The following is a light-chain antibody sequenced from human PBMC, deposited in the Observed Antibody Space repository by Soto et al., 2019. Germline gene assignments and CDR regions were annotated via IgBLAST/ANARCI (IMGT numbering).Light chain of an antibody. J-gene: IGKJ5*01. CDR3: QQYGSSVT. CDR2: DAS. CDR1: QFVTSGH. Sequence: EIVLTQSQGTLSVSSGEGATLSCRASQFVTSGHLAWYQQKPGQAPRLLIYDASTRATGIPERFSGSGSGTDFSLTISRLEPEDFAVYYCQQYGSSVTFGQGTRLEIK. V-gene: IGKV3-20*01.